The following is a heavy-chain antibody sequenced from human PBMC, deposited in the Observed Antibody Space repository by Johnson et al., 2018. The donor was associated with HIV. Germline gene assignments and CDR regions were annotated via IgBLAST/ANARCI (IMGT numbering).Heavy chain of an antibody. Sequence: QLVESGGGLVQPGGSLRLSCAASGFTFSSYAMSWVRQAPGKGLEWVSAISGSGGSTYYADSVKGRFTISRDNSKNTLYLQMNSLRAEDTAVYYCASLGLDLLVKAPLSVVFDAFDIWGQGTMVTVSS. D-gene: IGHD3-16*01. CDR3: ASLGLDLLVKAPLSVVFDAFDI. CDR2: ISGSGGST. CDR1: GFTFSSYA. J-gene: IGHJ3*02. V-gene: IGHV3-23*04.